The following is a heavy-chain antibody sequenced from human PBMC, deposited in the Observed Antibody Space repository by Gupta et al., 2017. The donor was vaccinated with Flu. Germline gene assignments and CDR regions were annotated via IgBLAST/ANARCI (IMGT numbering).Heavy chain of an antibody. CDR3: ARRLSSASWDDVFDI. J-gene: IGHJ3*02. CDR2: INTDNGNT. CDR1: NHA. Sequence: NHAIRWVRQAPGQRLEWMGWINTDNGNTKYSQKFHDRIIITRDTSASTVYLQLSSLTSEDTAVYYCARRLSSASWDDVFDIWGQGTMVTVSS. V-gene: IGHV1-3*04. D-gene: IGHD1-26*01.